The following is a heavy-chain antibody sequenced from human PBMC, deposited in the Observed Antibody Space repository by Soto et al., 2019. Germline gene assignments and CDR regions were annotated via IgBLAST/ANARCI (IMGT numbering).Heavy chain of an antibody. J-gene: IGHJ5*02. CDR2: IYWDDDK. CDR3: AHRPHLGKPRESYNNWFDP. CDR1: GFPHRTKGVG. Sequence: ESRPTLVKPEQPLRQTCTFSGFPHRTKGVGVGWIRQPPGKALEWLALIYWDDDKRYSPSLKSRLTITKDTSKNQVVLTMTNMDPVGTATYYCAHRPHLGKPRESYNNWFDPWGQGTLVTVSS. D-gene: IGHD7-27*01. V-gene: IGHV2-5*02.